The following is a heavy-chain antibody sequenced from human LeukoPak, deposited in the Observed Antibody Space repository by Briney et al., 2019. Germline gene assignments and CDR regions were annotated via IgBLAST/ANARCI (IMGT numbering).Heavy chain of an antibody. V-gene: IGHV3-30-3*01. Sequence: GGSLRLSCAASGFTISSYAMHWVRQAPGKGLEWVAVISYDGSNKYYADSVKGRFTISRDNSKNTLYLQMNSLRAEDTAVYYCARDVDYGDYLFDYWGQGTLVTVSS. CDR1: GFTISSYA. CDR2: ISYDGSNK. J-gene: IGHJ4*02. D-gene: IGHD4-17*01. CDR3: ARDVDYGDYLFDY.